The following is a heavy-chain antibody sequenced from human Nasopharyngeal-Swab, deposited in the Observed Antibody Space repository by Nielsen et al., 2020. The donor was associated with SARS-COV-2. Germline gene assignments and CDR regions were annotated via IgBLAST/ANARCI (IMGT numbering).Heavy chain of an antibody. Sequence: WGSLRLSFAASGFTFRSYEMNWVRQAPGKGLEWVSYISSSGSTIYYADSVKGRFTISRDNAKNSLYLHMNSLRAEDTAVYYCARDGSSSSWYETGAFDIWGQGTMVTVSS. CDR2: ISSSGSTI. D-gene: IGHD6-13*01. V-gene: IGHV3-48*03. J-gene: IGHJ3*02. CDR1: GFTFRSYE. CDR3: ARDGSSSSWYETGAFDI.